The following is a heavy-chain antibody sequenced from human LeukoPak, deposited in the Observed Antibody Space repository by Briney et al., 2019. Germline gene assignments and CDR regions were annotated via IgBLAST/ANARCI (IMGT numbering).Heavy chain of an antibody. CDR3: ARFIVVVPAAKRQWFDP. V-gene: IGHV3-11*04. J-gene: IGHJ5*02. D-gene: IGHD2-2*01. Sequence: GGSLRLSCAASGFTFSDYYMSWIRQAPRKGLEWVSYISSSGSTIYYADSVKGRFTISRDNAKNSLYLQINSLRAEDTAVYYCARFIVVVPAAKRQWFDPWGQGTLVTVSS. CDR2: ISSSGSTI. CDR1: GFTFSDYY.